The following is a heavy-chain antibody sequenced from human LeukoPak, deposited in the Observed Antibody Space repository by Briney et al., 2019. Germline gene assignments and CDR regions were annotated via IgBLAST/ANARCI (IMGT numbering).Heavy chain of an antibody. CDR2: MNPNSGNT. J-gene: IGHJ4*02. V-gene: IGHV1-8*01. CDR1: AYTFTSYD. Sequence: ASVKVSCKASAYTFTSYDINWVRQATGQGLEWVGWMNPNSGNTGYAQRFQGRATMTRDNSISTAYMELSNLTSEDTAVYFCARVSGFERKDSFSYWGQGTLVTVSS. D-gene: IGHD5-12*01. CDR3: ARVSGFERKDSFSY.